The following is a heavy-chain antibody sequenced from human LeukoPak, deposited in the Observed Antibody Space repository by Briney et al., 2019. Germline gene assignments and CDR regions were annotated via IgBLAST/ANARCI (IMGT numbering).Heavy chain of an antibody. CDR2: ISSSSSYI. Sequence: PGGSLRLSCAASGFTFSSYSMNWVRQAPGKGLEWVSSISSSSSYIYYADSVKGRFTISRDNAKNSLYLQMNSLRAEDTAVYYCARVKISSWSLDYWGQGTLVTVSS. V-gene: IGHV3-21*01. CDR1: GFTFSSYS. J-gene: IGHJ4*02. D-gene: IGHD6-6*01. CDR3: ARVKISSWSLDY.